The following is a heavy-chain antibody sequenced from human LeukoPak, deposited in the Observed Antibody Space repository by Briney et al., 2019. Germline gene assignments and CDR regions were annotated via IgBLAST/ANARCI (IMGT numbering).Heavy chain of an antibody. CDR2: IYRDGRT. CDR1: GFTLSSHY. D-gene: IGHD7-27*01. CDR3: ATLWGGLGDI. Sequence: GGSLRLSCAASGFTLSSHYMSWFRQAPGKGLEWVSAIYRDGRTFYADAVKGRFTISRDNPKKTLYPQMKSLRAEDTALYYCATLWGGLGDIWGQGTVVTVS. J-gene: IGHJ3*02. V-gene: IGHV3-53*01.